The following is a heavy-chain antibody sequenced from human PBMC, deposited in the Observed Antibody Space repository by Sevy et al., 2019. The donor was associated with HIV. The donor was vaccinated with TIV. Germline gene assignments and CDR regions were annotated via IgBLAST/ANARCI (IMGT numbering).Heavy chain of an antibody. CDR2: ISGSDDSGGDDTI. J-gene: IGHJ6*02. V-gene: IGHV3-48*03. Sequence: GGCLRLSCAASGFTFSSYEMNWVRQAPGKGLEWVSYISGSDDSGGDDTIYYADSVKGRFTISRDNAKNSLYLQMSSLRADDTAVYYCARDHVKDGKGGDYYYHAMDVWGRGTTVTVSS. CDR1: GFTFSSYE. D-gene: IGHD3-16*01. CDR3: ARDHVKDGKGGDYYYHAMDV.